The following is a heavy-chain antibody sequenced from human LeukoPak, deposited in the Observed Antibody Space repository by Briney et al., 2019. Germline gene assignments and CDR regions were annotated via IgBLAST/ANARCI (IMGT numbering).Heavy chain of an antibody. V-gene: IGHV4-59*08. CDR1: GGSISSYY. J-gene: IGHJ3*02. CDR3: ARHRGGSRGAFDI. D-gene: IGHD2-15*01. Sequence: PSETLSLTCTVSGGSISSYYWSWIRQPPGKGLEWIGYIYYSGSTNYNPSLKSRVTISVDTSKNQFSLKLSSVTAADTAVYYCARHRGGSRGAFDIWGQGTMVTVSS. CDR2: IYYSGST.